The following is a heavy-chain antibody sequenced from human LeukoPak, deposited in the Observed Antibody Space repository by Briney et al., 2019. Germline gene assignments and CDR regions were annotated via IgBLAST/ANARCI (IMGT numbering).Heavy chain of an antibody. D-gene: IGHD3-3*01. V-gene: IGHV1-69*01. J-gene: IGHJ6*04. CDR1: GGTFSSYA. CDR2: IIPIFGTA. Sequence: GSSVKVSCKASGGTFSSYAISWVRLAPGQGLEWMGGIIPIFGTANYAQKFQGRVTITADESTSTAYMELSSLRSEDTAVYYCARDRGVATIYGMDVWGKGTTVTVSS. CDR3: ARDRGVATIYGMDV.